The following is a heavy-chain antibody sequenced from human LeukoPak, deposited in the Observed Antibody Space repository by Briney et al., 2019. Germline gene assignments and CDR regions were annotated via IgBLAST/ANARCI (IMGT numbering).Heavy chain of an antibody. J-gene: IGHJ4*02. CDR3: ARRAGAYSHPYDY. CDR1: GFTVSSNS. Sequence: GGSLRLSCTVSGFTVSSNSMSWVRQAPGKGLEWVSPIYSGTIHYSDSVKGRFTISRDNSKNTLYLQMNSLRAEDTAVYYCARRAGAYSHPYDYWGQGTLVTVSS. CDR2: IYSGTI. D-gene: IGHD4/OR15-4a*01. V-gene: IGHV3-53*01.